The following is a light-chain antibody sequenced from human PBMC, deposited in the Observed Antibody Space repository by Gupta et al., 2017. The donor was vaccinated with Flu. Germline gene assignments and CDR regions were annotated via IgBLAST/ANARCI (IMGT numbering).Light chain of an antibody. CDR2: KDT. CDR1: NLGDKY. CDR3: QAWDSAKGV. V-gene: IGLV3-1*01. Sequence: LTRRASGSVSLEQTASITCSEDNLGDKYARWYQQKPGQSPVLVIYKDTKRPSGFPDRFSGSTSRDTATLTIRGTQDMDEADYYCQAWDSAKGVFGTGTKVTVL. J-gene: IGLJ1*01.